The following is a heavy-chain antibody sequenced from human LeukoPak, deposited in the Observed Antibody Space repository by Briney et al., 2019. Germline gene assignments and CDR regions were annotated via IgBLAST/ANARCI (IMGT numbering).Heavy chain of an antibody. V-gene: IGHV1-3*01. Sequence: ASVKVSCKASGYTFTSYAIHWVRQAPGQRLEWMGWISAGNGNTKYSQNFQGRVTFISNTSATTAFMELSSLRSEDAAVYYCARDRAAILNWFDPWGQGTLVTVSS. CDR3: ARDRAAILNWFDP. D-gene: IGHD2-2*01. CDR1: GYTFTSYA. J-gene: IGHJ5*02. CDR2: ISAGNGNT.